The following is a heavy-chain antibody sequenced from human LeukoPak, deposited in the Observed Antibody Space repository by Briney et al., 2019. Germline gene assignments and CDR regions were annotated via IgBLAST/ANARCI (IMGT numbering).Heavy chain of an antibody. CDR3: ARDSRGAFDI. Sequence: GGSLRLFCAASGLPFSDYYMSWIRQAPGKGVEWLSYSSTSGSNIFCADSVKRQCTIYEDNATKSLYLQIYSLRSVDTSLYYCARDSRGAFDIWGQGTMVTVSS. V-gene: IGHV3-11*01. J-gene: IGHJ3*02. CDR1: GLPFSDYY. CDR2: SSTSGSNI.